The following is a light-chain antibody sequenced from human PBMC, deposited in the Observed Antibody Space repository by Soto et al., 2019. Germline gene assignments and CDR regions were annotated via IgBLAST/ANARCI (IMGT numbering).Light chain of an antibody. CDR2: DAS. Sequence: DIQMTQPPPTLSASVGDRVTITCRASQSVRSWLAWYQQKPGKAPKLLIYDASSLESGVPSRFSGSGSGTEFTLTISSLQPDDFATYYCQQYNSYTWTFGQGTKVAIK. J-gene: IGKJ1*01. CDR1: QSVRSW. CDR3: QQYNSYTWT. V-gene: IGKV1-5*01.